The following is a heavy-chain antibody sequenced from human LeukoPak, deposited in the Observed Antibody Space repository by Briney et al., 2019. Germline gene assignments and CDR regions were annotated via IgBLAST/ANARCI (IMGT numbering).Heavy chain of an antibody. CDR1: GGSFSGYY. D-gene: IGHD6-19*01. Sequence: PSETLSLTCAVYGGSFSGYYWSWIRQPPGKGLEWIGEINHSGSTNYNPSLKSRVTISVDTSKNQFSLKLSSVTAADTAVYYCARRIKQWLFNWFDPWGQGTLVTVSS. V-gene: IGHV4-34*01. CDR3: ARRIKQWLFNWFDP. J-gene: IGHJ5*02. CDR2: INHSGST.